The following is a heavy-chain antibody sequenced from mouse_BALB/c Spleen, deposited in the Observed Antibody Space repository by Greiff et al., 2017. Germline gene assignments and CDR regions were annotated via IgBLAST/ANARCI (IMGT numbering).Heavy chain of an antibody. Sequence: VQLQQSGAELVKPGASVKLSCKASGYTFTSYYMYWVKQRPGQGLEWIGEINPSNGGTNFNEKFKSKATLTVDKSSSTAYMQLSSLTSEDSAVYYCTKISYYYAMDYWGQGTSVTVSS. CDR2: INPSNGGT. CDR3: TKISYYYAMDY. CDR1: GYTFTSYY. J-gene: IGHJ4*01. V-gene: IGHV1S81*02.